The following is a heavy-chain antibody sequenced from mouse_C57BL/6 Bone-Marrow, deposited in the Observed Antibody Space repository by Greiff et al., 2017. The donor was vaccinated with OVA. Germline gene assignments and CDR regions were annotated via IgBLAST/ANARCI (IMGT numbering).Heavy chain of an antibody. Sequence: VQLKESGPVLVKPGASVKMSCKASGYTFTDYYMNWVKQSHGKSLEWIGVINPYNGGTSYNQKFKGKATLTVDKSSSTAYMELNSLTSEDSAVYYCARKDGLIVRVDYWGQGTSVTVSS. CDR1: GYTFTDYY. J-gene: IGHJ4*01. D-gene: IGHD2-14*01. V-gene: IGHV1-19*01. CDR3: ARKDGLIVRVDY. CDR2: INPYNGGT.